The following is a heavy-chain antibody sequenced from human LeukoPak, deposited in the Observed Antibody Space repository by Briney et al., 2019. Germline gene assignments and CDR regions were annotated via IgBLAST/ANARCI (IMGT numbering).Heavy chain of an antibody. D-gene: IGHD6-19*01. CDR2: ISSSSSTI. V-gene: IGHV3-48*01. CDR1: GFTFSSYI. J-gene: IGHJ4*02. CDR3: ARDREQWLVRAFDY. Sequence: GGSLRLSCAASGFTFSSYILKWVCQAPGKGLEWVSYISSSSSTIYYADSVKGRFTISRDNAKNSLYLQMNSLRAEDTAVYYCARDREQWLVRAFDYWGQRTLVTVSS.